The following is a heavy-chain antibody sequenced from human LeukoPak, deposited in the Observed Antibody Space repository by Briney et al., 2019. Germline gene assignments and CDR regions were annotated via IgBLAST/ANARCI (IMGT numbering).Heavy chain of an antibody. CDR1: GGTFSSYT. CDR2: IIPIFGTA. J-gene: IGHJ5*02. D-gene: IGHD3-10*01. CDR3: ARDYYGSGSYENWFDP. Sequence: SVKVSCKASGGTFSSYTISWVRQAPGQGLEWMGGIIPIFGTANYAQKFQGRVTITADESTSTAYMELSSLRSEDTAVYYCARDYYGSGSYENWFDPWGQGTLVTVSS. V-gene: IGHV1-69*01.